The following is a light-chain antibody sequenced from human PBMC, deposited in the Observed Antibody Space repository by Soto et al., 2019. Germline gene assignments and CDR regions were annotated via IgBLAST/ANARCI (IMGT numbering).Light chain of an antibody. J-gene: IGLJ2*01. CDR3: QSWDSSPAV. V-gene: IGLV3-1*01. Sequence: SYELTQPPSVSVSPGQTASITCSGDKLEDKYVFWYQQKPGQSPVLVIYQDRKRPSGIPERLSGSNSGNTATLTIRGTQAMDEADYYCQSWDSSPAVFGGGTKLTVL. CDR1: KLEDKY. CDR2: QDR.